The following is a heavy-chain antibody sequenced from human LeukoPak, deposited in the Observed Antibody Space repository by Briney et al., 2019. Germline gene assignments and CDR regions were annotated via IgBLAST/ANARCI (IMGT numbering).Heavy chain of an antibody. CDR2: INPNSGGT. V-gene: IGHV1-2*02. Sequence: PGASVKVSCKASGYTFTGYYMHWVRQAPGQGLEWMGWINPNSGGTNYAQKFQGRVTMTRDTSISTAYMELSRLRSDDTAVYYCARVSVNRGIHCSGGSCLGFWFDPWGQGTLVTVSS. CDR3: ARVSVNRGIHCSGGSCLGFWFDP. CDR1: GYTFTGYY. D-gene: IGHD2-15*01. J-gene: IGHJ5*02.